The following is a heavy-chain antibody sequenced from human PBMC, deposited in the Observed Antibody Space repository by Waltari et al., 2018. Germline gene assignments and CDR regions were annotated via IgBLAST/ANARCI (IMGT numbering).Heavy chain of an antibody. D-gene: IGHD3-22*01. CDR2: ISYNERNI. CDR1: DFTFSSYA. Sequence: QVQLVESGGGVVQHGRSLRLSCAASDFTFSSYAMHWVRQAPGKGLEWVAVISYNERNIYYVDSVKGRFTISRDNSRKTLYLQMNSLRAEDTAVYYCARDYCDRTNCHGMDVWGQGTTVTVSS. J-gene: IGHJ6*02. V-gene: IGHV3-30*04. CDR3: ARDYCDRTNCHGMDV.